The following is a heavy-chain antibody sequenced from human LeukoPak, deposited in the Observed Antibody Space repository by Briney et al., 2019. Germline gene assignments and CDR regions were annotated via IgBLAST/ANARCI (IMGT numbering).Heavy chain of an antibody. J-gene: IGHJ3*02. V-gene: IGHV1-18*01. CDR1: GYTFTSYA. CDR3: AREGFGERFAFDI. Sequence: ASVKVSCRASGYTFTSYAISWVRQAPGQGLEWMGWISAYNGNTNYAQKLQGRVTMTTDTSTSTASMELRSLRSEDTAVYYCAREGFGERFAFDIWGQGTMVTVSS. D-gene: IGHD3-10*01. CDR2: ISAYNGNT.